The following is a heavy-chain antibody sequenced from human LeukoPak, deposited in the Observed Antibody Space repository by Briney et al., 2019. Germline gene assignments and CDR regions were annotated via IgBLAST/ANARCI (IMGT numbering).Heavy chain of an antibody. CDR1: GGSISSSSYY. J-gene: IGHJ4*02. Sequence: PSETLSLTCTVSGGSISSSSYYWSWIRQPPGKGLEWIGYIYYSGSTNYNPSLKSRVTISVDTSKNQFSLKLSSVTAADTAVYYCARPRGYGGNPGEYFDYWGQGTLVTVSS. V-gene: IGHV4-61*05. CDR2: IYYSGST. D-gene: IGHD4-23*01. CDR3: ARPRGYGGNPGEYFDY.